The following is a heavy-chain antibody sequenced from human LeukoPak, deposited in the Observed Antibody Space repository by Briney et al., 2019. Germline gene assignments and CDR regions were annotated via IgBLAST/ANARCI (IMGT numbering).Heavy chain of an antibody. D-gene: IGHD4-17*01. J-gene: IGHJ4*02. CDR3: ASRTRPTVTTFDY. Sequence: SETLSLTCTVSGYSISSGYYWGCIRQPPGKGLEWIGSIYHSGSTYYNPSLKSRVTISVDTSKNQFSLKLSSVTAADTAVYYCASRTRPTVTTFDYWGQGTLVTVSS. CDR2: IYHSGST. CDR1: GYSISSGYY. V-gene: IGHV4-38-2*02.